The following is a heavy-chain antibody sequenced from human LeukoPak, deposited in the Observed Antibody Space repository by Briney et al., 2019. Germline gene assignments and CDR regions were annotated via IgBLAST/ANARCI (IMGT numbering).Heavy chain of an antibody. Sequence: SETLSLTCTVSGYCISSGYYWGWIRQPPGKGLEWIGSIYYSGSTYYNPSLKSRVTISVDTSKNQFSLKLSSVTAADTAVYYCARLDWDSSGLYYFDYWGQGTLVTVSS. J-gene: IGHJ4*02. CDR1: GYCISSGYY. D-gene: IGHD3-22*01. CDR2: IYYSGST. V-gene: IGHV4-38-2*02. CDR3: ARLDWDSSGLYYFDY.